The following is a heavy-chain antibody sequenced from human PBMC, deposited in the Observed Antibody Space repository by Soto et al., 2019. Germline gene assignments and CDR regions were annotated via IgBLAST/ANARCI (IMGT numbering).Heavy chain of an antibody. V-gene: IGHV4-34*09. J-gene: IGHJ6*02. CDR1: GGSFSGYY. CDR3: AREKRYYDSSGYYPAYYYYGMDV. Sequence: PSETLSPTCAVYGGSFSGYYWSWIRQPPGKGLEWIGEINYSGSTNYNPSLKSRVTISVDTSKNQFSLKLSSVTAADTAVYYCAREKRYYDSSGYYPAYYYYGMDVWGQGTTVTVSS. D-gene: IGHD3-22*01. CDR2: INYSGST.